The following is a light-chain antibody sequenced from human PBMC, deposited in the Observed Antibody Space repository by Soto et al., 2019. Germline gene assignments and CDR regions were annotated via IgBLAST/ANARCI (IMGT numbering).Light chain of an antibody. V-gene: IGKV3-20*01. CDR2: GVS. CDR1: QSVSSNY. CDR3: EQYGSSPRT. J-gene: IGKJ1*01. Sequence: EIVLTQSPGTLSLSPGERATLSCRASQSVSSNYFAWYQQKPGQAPRLLIYGVSSRATGIPDRFSGSGSGKDFNITISRHEPEDFAVYYCEQYGSSPRTFGQGTKVEIK.